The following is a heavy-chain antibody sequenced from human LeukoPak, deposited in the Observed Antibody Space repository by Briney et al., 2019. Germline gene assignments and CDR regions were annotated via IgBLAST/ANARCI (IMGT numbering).Heavy chain of an antibody. CDR3: ATDIRAVGDSRYFDY. J-gene: IGHJ4*02. Sequence: GGSLRLSCAASGFTFSDYYMSWIRQSLGKGLEWLSRIGGGGGDKNYADSVKGRFTISRDNAANSVYLQMNGLRIEDTAIYYCATDIRAVGDSRYFDYWGREPWSPSPQ. CDR1: GFTFSDYY. V-gene: IGHV3-11*01. D-gene: IGHD1-26*01. CDR2: IGGGGGDK.